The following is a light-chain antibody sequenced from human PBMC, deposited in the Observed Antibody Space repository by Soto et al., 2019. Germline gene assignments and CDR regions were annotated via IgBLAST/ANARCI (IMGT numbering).Light chain of an antibody. CDR3: QQRSNWPPTT. J-gene: IGKJ4*01. CDR1: QSVSSY. Sequence: EIVLTQSPATLSLSPGERATLSCRASQSVSSYLAWYQQKPGQAPRLPIYDASNRATGIPARFSGSGSGTDFTLTISSLEPEDFAVYYCQQRSNWPPTTFGGGTKVDIK. CDR2: DAS. V-gene: IGKV3-11*01.